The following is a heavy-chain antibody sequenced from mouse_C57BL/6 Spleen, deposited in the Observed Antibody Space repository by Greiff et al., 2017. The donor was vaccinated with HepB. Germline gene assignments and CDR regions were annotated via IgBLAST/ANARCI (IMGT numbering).Heavy chain of an antibody. D-gene: IGHD1-1*01. V-gene: IGHV5-4*01. J-gene: IGHJ1*03. CDR2: ISDGGSYT. CDR1: GFTFSSYA. Sequence: EVQVVESGGGLVKPGGSLKLSCAASGFTFSSYAMSWVRQTPEKRLEWVATISDGGSYTYYPDNVKGRFTISRDNAKNNLYLQMSHLKSEDTAMYYCARTLLLRGYFDVWGTGTTVTVSS. CDR3: ARTLLLRGYFDV.